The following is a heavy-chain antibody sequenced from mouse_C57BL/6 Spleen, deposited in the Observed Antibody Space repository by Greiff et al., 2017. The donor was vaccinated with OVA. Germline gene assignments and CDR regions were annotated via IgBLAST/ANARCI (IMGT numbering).Heavy chain of an antibody. V-gene: IGHV14-3*01. CDR2: IDPANGNT. CDR1: GFNIKNTY. CDR3: ARSTMITTRSYYAMDY. D-gene: IGHD2-4*01. J-gene: IGHJ4*01. Sequence: DVQLVESVAELVRPGASVKLSCTASGFNIKNTYMHWVKQRPEQGLEWIGRIDPANGNTKYAPKFQGKATITADTSSNTAYLQLSSLTSEDTAIYYCARSTMITTRSYYAMDYWGQGTSVTVSS.